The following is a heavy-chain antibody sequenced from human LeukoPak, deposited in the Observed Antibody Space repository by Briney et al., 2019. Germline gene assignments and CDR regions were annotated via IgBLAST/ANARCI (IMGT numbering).Heavy chain of an antibody. D-gene: IGHD3-16*02. J-gene: IGHJ4*02. CDR2: IYYSGST. V-gene: IGHV4-31*03. CDR1: SGSISSGGYY. Sequence: SETLSLTCTVSSGSISSGGYYWSWIRQHPGKGLEWIGYIYYSGSTYYNPSLKSRVTISVDTSKNQFSLKLSSVTAADTAVYYCAREATFGGVIFFDYWGQGTLVTVPS. CDR3: AREATFGGVIFFDY.